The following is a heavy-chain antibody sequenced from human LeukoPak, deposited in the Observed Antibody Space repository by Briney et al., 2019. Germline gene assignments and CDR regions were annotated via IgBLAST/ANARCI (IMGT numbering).Heavy chain of an antibody. Sequence: PGGSLRLSCAASGFTFSSYSMNWVRQAPGKGLEWVSSISSSSSYIYYADSVKGRFTISRDNAKNSLYLQMDSLRAEDTAVYYCARDSSGSYGYSHWGQGTLVTVSS. CDR3: ARDSSGSYGYSH. V-gene: IGHV3-21*01. CDR1: GFTFSSYS. CDR2: ISSSSSYI. D-gene: IGHD5-18*01. J-gene: IGHJ4*02.